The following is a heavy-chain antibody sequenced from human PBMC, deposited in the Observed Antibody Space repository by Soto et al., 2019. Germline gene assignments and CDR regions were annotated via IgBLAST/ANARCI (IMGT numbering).Heavy chain of an antibody. J-gene: IGHJ4*02. D-gene: IGHD6-13*01. V-gene: IGHV4-39*01. Sequence: SETLSLTCSVSGGYIRSSSYYCGWIRQPPGMGLEWIGSLYYSGSTYYNPSLKSRVTISVDTSKNQFSLNLSSVTAADTAVYYCARHTVIAAAAPGRYWGQGTLVTVSS. CDR3: ARHTVIAAAAPGRY. CDR2: LYYSGST. CDR1: GGYIRSSSYY.